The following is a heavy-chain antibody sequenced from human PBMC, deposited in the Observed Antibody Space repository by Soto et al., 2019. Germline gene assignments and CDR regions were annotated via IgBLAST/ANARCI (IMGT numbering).Heavy chain of an antibody. CDR1: GYTFTGYA. CDR3: ARAVAVAADFDY. CDR2: INAGNGNT. Sequence: QVQLVHSGAEEKKPGASVKVSCKASGYTFTGYAMHWVRQAPGQRLEWMGWINAGNGNTKYSQKFQGRVTITRDTSASTAYMDLSSLRSEDTAVYYCARAVAVAADFDYWGQGTLVTVSS. D-gene: IGHD6-19*01. J-gene: IGHJ4*02. V-gene: IGHV1-3*05.